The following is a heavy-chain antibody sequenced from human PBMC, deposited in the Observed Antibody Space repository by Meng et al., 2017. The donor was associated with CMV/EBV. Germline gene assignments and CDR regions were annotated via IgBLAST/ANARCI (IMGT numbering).Heavy chain of an antibody. CDR3: ARGDCSSTSCYTNYYYGMDV. V-gene: IGHV4-39*01. Sequence: SETLSLTCTVSGGSISSSSYYWGWIRQPPGKGLEWIGSIYYSGSTYYNPSLKSRVTISVDTSKNQFSLKLSSVTAADTAVYYCARGDCSSTSCYTNYYYGMDVWGQGTTVTVSS. D-gene: IGHD2-2*02. J-gene: IGHJ6*02. CDR1: GGSISSSSYY. CDR2: IYYSGST.